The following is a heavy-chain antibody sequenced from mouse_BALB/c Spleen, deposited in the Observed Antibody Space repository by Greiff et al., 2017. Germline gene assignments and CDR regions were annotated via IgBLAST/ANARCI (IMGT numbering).Heavy chain of an antibody. CDR1: GFSLTSYG. CDR2: IWRGGST. Sequence: VQLVESGPSLVQPSQSLSITCTVSGFSLTSYGVHWVRQSPGKGLEWLGVIWRGGSTDYNAAFMSRLSITKDNSKSQVFFKMNSLQADDTAIYDCAKNYGSRYYAMDYWGQGTSVTVSS. V-gene: IGHV2-5-1*01. CDR3: AKNYGSRYYAMDY. J-gene: IGHJ4*01. D-gene: IGHD1-1*01.